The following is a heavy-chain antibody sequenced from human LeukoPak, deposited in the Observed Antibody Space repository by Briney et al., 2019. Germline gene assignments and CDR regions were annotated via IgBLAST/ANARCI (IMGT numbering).Heavy chain of an antibody. Sequence: GGSLRLSCAASGFTFSSYAMHWVRQAPGKGLEWVAVISYDGSNKYCADSVKGRFTISRDNSKNTLYLQMNSLRAEDTAVYYCARDPVVVVPAAPLGYFDYWGQGTLVTVSS. J-gene: IGHJ4*02. CDR2: ISYDGSNK. CDR3: ARDPVVVVPAAPLGYFDY. D-gene: IGHD2-2*01. V-gene: IGHV3-30-3*01. CDR1: GFTFSSYA.